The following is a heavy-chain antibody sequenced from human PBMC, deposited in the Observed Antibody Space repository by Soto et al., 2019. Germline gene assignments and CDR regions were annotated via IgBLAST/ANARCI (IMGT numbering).Heavy chain of an antibody. V-gene: IGHV1-2*02. CDR3: AGKSSGWYGNWFDP. CDR2: INPNSGGT. J-gene: IGHJ5*02. D-gene: IGHD6-19*01. CDR1: GYTFTGYY. Sequence: ASVKVSCKASGYTFTGYYMHWVRQAPGQGLEWMGWINPNSGGTNYAQKFQGRVTMTRDTSISTAYMELSRLRSDDTAVYYCAGKSSGWYGNWFDPWGQGTLVTVSS.